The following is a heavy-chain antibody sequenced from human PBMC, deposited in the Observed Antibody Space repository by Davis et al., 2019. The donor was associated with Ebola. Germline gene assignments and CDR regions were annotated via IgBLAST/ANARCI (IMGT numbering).Heavy chain of an antibody. D-gene: IGHD6-6*01. Sequence: GESLKISCAASGFTFDDYAMTWVRQVPGKGLEWVSGINWNGGSTGYVDSVKGRFTISRDNAKNSLFLQMNSLRGEDTALYQCARDWYLSSSGGVDYWGQGNLVNVSS. J-gene: IGHJ4*02. CDR1: GFTFDDYA. CDR3: ARDWYLSSSGGVDY. V-gene: IGHV3-20*01. CDR2: INWNGGST.